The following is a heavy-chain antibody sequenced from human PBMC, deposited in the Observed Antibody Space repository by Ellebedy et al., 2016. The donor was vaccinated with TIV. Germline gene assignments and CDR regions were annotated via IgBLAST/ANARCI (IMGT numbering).Heavy chain of an antibody. CDR3: AREVGATDY. CDR1: GYTFTSYY. CDR2: INPSGGNT. D-gene: IGHD1-26*01. J-gene: IGHJ4*02. V-gene: IGHV1-46*01. Sequence: ASVKVSCXASGYTFTSYYMHWVRQAPGQGLEWMGIINPSGGNTNYSQKFQGRVTMTRDTSTSTVYMELSSLRSEDTAVYYCAREVGATDYWGQGTLVTVSS.